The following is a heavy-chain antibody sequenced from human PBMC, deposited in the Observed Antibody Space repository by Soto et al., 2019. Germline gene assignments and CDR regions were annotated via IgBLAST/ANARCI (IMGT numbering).Heavy chain of an antibody. J-gene: IGHJ4*02. CDR1: GGTFSSYA. CDR3: AREGLYAGLDY. V-gene: IGHV1-69*06. Sequence: GASVKVSCKASGGTFSSYAISWVRQAPGQGLEWMGGIIPIFGTANYAQKFQGRVTITADKSTSTAYMELSSLRSEDTAVYYCAREGLYAGLDYWGQGTLVTVSS. D-gene: IGHD3-16*02. CDR2: IIPIFGTA.